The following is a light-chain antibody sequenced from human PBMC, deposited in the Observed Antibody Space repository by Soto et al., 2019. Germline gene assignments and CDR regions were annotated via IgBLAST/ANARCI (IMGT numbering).Light chain of an antibody. J-gene: IGLJ2*01. V-gene: IGLV2-11*01. Sequence: QSVLTQPRSVSGSPGQSVTISCTGTSSDVGGYNYVSWYQQHPGKAPKPMIYDVSERPSGVPDRFSGSKSGNTASLTISGLQAEDEADYYCCSYAGSNTLVFGGGTKVTVL. CDR1: SSDVGGYNY. CDR3: CSYAGSNTLV. CDR2: DVS.